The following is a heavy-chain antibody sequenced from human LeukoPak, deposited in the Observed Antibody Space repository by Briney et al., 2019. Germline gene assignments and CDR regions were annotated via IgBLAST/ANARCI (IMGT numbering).Heavy chain of an antibody. V-gene: IGHV3-30*02. D-gene: IGHD3-10*01. J-gene: IGHJ4*02. CDR2: IRYDGNNK. CDR3: AKDVLWFGELFPTDY. Sequence: PGGSLRLSCGASGFTFSNYGMLWVRQAPGKGLEWVAFIRYDGNNKLYADSMKGRFTISRDNSKNTLYLHINSLRAEDTAVYYCAKDVLWFGELFPTDYWGQGTLVTVSS. CDR1: GFTFSNYG.